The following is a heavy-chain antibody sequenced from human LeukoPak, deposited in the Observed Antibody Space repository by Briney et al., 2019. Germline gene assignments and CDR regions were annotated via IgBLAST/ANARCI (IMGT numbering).Heavy chain of an antibody. V-gene: IGHV1-69*13. CDR1: GGTFSSYA. D-gene: IGHD5-12*01. J-gene: IGHJ4*02. CDR3: ARIPHSGYDFLDDY. CDR2: TIPIFGTA. Sequence: SVKVSCKASGGTFSSYAISWVRQAPGQGLEWMGGTIPIFGTANYAQKFQGRVTITADESTSTAYMELSSLRSEDTAVYYCARIPHSGYDFLDDYWGQGTLVTVSS.